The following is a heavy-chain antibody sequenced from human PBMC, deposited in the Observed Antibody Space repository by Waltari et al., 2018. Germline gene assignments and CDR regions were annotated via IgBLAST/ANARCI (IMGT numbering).Heavy chain of an antibody. Sequence: QVQLQESGPGLVKPSETLSLTCTVSGGSISSYYWSWIRQPPGKGLEWIGYIYYSGSTNYTPSLKSRVTISVDTSKNQFSLKLSSVTAADTAVYYCARHSTLGNRIDYWGQGTLVTVSS. CDR2: IYYSGST. CDR1: GGSISSYY. D-gene: IGHD1-26*01. J-gene: IGHJ4*02. V-gene: IGHV4-59*01. CDR3: ARHSTLGNRIDY.